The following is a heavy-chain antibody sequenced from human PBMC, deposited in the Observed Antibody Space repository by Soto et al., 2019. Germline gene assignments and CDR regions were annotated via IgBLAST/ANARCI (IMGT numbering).Heavy chain of an antibody. CDR3: ARAGMVRGGYYYYGMDV. Sequence: LGGSLRLSCAASGFTFSSYDMHWVRQATGKGLEWVSAIGTAGDTYYPGSVKGRFTISRENAKNSLYLQMNSLRAGDTAVYYCARAGMVRGGYYYYGMDVWGQGTTVTVSS. CDR1: GFTFSSYD. CDR2: IGTAGDT. V-gene: IGHV3-13*01. J-gene: IGHJ6*02. D-gene: IGHD3-10*01.